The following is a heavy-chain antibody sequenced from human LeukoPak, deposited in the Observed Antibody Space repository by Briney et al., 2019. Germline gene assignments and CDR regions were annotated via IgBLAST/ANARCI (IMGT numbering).Heavy chain of an antibody. CDR1: GFTFSTKC. V-gene: IGHV3-48*02. J-gene: IGHJ4*02. Sequence: GGSLRLSCAVSGFTFSTKCMNWVRQAPGKGLEWVSYITADSGTTYYADSVKGRFTISRDNAKNSLYLQMNSLRDEDTAVYYCASRDYFDYWGQGTLVTASS. CDR2: ITADSGTT. CDR3: ASRDYFDY.